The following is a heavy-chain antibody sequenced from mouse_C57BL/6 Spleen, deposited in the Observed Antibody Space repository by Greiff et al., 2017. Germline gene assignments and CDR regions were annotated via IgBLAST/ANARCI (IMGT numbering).Heavy chain of an antibody. V-gene: IGHV2-5*01. D-gene: IGHD1-1*01. J-gene: IGHJ4*01. CDR1: GFSLTSYG. CDR3: AKKSGSSLYAMDY. CDR2: IWRGGST. Sequence: QVQLQQSGPGLVQPSQSLSITCTVSGFSLTSYGVHWVRQSPGKGLEWLGVIWRGGSTDYNAAVMSRLSITKDNSKSQVFFKMNSLQADDTAIYYCAKKSGSSLYAMDYWGQGTSVTVSS.